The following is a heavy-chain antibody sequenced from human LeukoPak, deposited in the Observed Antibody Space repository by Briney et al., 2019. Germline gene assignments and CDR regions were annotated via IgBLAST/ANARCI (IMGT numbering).Heavy chain of an antibody. CDR2: IDTSGST. J-gene: IGHJ5*02. Sequence: PSETLSLTCTVSGGSISSGSYYWSWIRQPAGKGLEWIGRIDTSGSTNYNPSLKSRVTISVDTSKNQFSLKLSSVTAADTAVYYCARGVLDGYSSWGQGTLVTVSS. V-gene: IGHV4-61*02. D-gene: IGHD5-24*01. CDR1: GGSISSGSYY. CDR3: ARGVLDGYSS.